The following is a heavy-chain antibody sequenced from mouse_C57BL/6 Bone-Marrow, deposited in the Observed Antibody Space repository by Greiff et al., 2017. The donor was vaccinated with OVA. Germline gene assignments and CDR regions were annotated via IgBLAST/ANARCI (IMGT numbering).Heavy chain of an antibody. V-gene: IGHV1-26*01. CDR3: ARGAFITTVEDDMDY. Sequence: EVQLQQSGPELVKPGASVKISCKASGYTFTDYYMNWVKQSHGKSLEWIGDINPNNGGTSYNQKFKGKATLTVDKSSSTAYMELRSLTSEDSAVYYWARGAFITTVEDDMDYWGQGTSVTVAS. CDR1: GYTFTDYY. J-gene: IGHJ4*01. CDR2: INPNNGGT. D-gene: IGHD1-1*01.